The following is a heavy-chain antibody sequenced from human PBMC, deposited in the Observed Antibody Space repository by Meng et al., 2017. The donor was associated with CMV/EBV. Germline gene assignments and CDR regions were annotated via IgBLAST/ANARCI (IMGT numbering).Heavy chain of an antibody. J-gene: IGHJ5*02. Sequence: GSLRLSCAASGFTFSSYSMNWIRQPPGKGLEWIGYIYYSGSTNYNPSLKSRVTISVDTSKNQFSLKLSSVTAADTAVYYCARDLPGGWFDPWGQGTLVTVSS. CDR1: GFTFSSYS. CDR3: ARDLPGGWFDP. V-gene: IGHV4-59*01. CDR2: IYYSGST. D-gene: IGHD1-14*01.